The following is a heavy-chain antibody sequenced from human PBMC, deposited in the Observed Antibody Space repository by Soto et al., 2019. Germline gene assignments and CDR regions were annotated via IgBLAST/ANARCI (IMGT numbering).Heavy chain of an antibody. J-gene: IGHJ4*02. V-gene: IGHV4-31*02. CDR2: IDYSGGS. D-gene: IGHD5-18*01. CDR1: GGSIISVGCY. Sequence: MRLTKTVAGGSIISVGCYCNWIQQHPGKGLEWIGNIDYSGGSYYNPSLKSRVTISVDTSKSQFSLKLSSVTAADTAVYYCARNSYGSKRFDYWGQGTLVTVSS. CDR3: ARNSYGSKRFDY.